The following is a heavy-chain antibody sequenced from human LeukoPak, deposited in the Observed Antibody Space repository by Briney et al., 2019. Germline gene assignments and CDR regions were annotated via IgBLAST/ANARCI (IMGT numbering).Heavy chain of an antibody. V-gene: IGHV3-23*01. CDR1: GFTFSSYS. J-gene: IGHJ4*02. D-gene: IGHD3-9*01. Sequence: GGSLRLSCAASGFTFSSYSMSWVRQAPGKGLEWVSAISGSGGSTYYADSVKGRFTISRDNSKNTLYLQMNSLRAEDTAVYYCAKGQFRSYDNHYWGQGTLVTVSS. CDR2: ISGSGGST. CDR3: AKGQFRSYDNHY.